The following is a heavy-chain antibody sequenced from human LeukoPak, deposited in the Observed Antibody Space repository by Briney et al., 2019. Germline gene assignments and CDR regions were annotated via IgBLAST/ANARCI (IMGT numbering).Heavy chain of an antibody. CDR1: GFTFSSYW. V-gene: IGHV3-7*01. CDR3: PTTSGKRFDY. Sequence: GGSLRLSCAASGFTFSSYWMSWVRQAPGKGLEYMANIRQDGSQKYYMDSVKGRFTISRDNAKNSLYLQMNSLRAEDTAVYYCPTTSGKRFDYWGQGPMVTVSS. J-gene: IGHJ4*02. D-gene: IGHD1-26*01. CDR2: IRQDGSQK.